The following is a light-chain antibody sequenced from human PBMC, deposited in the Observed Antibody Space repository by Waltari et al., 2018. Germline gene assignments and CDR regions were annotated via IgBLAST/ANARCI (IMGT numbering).Light chain of an antibody. CDR3: QVWDSNSDHVV. CDR1: NIGSKS. J-gene: IGLJ3*02. V-gene: IGLV3-21*04. CDR2: YDT. Sequence: SYVLTQPPSVSVAPGKTARITCGGRNIGSKSVHWYHQKPGQAPVLVIYYDTDRPSGIPWRFSGSNSGNTATLTISRVEAGDEADYYCQVWDSNSDHVVFGGGTKLTVL.